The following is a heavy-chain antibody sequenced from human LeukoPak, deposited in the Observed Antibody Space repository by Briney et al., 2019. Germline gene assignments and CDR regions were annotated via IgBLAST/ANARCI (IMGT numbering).Heavy chain of an antibody. D-gene: IGHD3-9*01. CDR1: GFTFSSYW. CDR3: ARGGVRYFNAMDV. J-gene: IGHJ6*04. V-gene: IGHV3-74*01. Sequence: KTGGSLRLSCAASGFTFSSYWIHWVRQAPGKGLVWVSRINSDESSTSYADSVKGRFTISRDNAKNTLYLQMNSLSAEDTAVYYCARGGVRYFNAMDVWGKGTTVIVSS. CDR2: INSDESST.